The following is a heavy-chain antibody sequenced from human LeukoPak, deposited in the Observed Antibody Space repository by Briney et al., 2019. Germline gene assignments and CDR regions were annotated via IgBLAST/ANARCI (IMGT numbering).Heavy chain of an antibody. J-gene: IGHJ6*02. V-gene: IGHV3-7*05. CDR1: GVTFRSSW. CDR2: IKQDGSEK. D-gene: IGHD1/OR15-1a*01. Sequence: GGSLTLSCEASGVTFRSSWMSWVRQAPGKGLEWVATIKQDGSEKYHVDFVKGRFSISRDNAKNSLYLQMNSLGADDTAVYYCAGGTGMDVWGQGTTVTVSS. CDR3: AGGTGMDV.